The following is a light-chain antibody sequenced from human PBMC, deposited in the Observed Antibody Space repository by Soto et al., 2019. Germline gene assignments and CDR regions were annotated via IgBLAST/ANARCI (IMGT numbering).Light chain of an antibody. CDR1: SSDVGDFNY. Sequence: QSALTQPASVSGSPGRSVTISCTGTSSDVGDFNYVSWYQHLPSRAPKLIIYDVTNRPSGISYRFSDSKSGRTASLTISGLQAEDAADYYCSSYSSSTTHVVFGGGTKLTVL. CDR3: SSYSSSTTHVV. V-gene: IGLV2-14*03. J-gene: IGLJ2*01. CDR2: DVT.